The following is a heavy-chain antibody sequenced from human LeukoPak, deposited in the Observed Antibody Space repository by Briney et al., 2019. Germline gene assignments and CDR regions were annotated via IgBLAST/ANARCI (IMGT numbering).Heavy chain of an antibody. D-gene: IGHD2-21*01. CDR3: AGRDCNCFECFSFDY. CDR1: GFPFGDFY. CDR2: IKTRTESYDI. J-gene: IGHJ4*02. Sequence: GGSLRLSCVASGFPFGDFYVHWVRQASGEGLEWVGSIKTRTESYDIAYAASVKGRFNISRDDSKNTAYLQMNSLRTEDTAVYYCAGRDCNCFECFSFDYWGQGILVTVSS. V-gene: IGHV3-73*01.